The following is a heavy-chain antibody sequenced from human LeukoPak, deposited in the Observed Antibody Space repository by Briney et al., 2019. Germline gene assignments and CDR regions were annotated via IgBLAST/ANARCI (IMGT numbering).Heavy chain of an antibody. V-gene: IGHV4-31*11. CDR2: IYYSGST. CDR3: AKGDGSGSYYKD. CDR1: GGSISSGGYS. J-gene: IGHJ4*02. Sequence: TTSETLSLTCAVSGGSISSGGYSWSWIRQPPGKGLEWIGYIYYSGSTYYNPSLKSRVTISVDTSKNQFSLKLSSVTAADTAVYYCAKGDGSGSYYKDWGQGTLVTVSS. D-gene: IGHD3-10*01.